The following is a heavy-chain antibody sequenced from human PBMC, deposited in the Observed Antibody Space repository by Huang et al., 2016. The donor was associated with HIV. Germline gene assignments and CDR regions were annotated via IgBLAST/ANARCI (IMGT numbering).Heavy chain of an antibody. Sequence: QVQLVQSGAEVKKPGASVQVSCKASGYTFTSYAMHWVRQAPGQWLEWMGGINVDNGNTKYSQKFQGRVTITRDTTASTAYMELSSLRSEDTAVYYCAGFRGDYCGQGNLVTVSS. CDR1: GYTFTSYA. J-gene: IGHJ4*02. CDR2: INVDNGNT. D-gene: IGHD3-10*01. CDR3: AGFRGDY. V-gene: IGHV1-3*01.